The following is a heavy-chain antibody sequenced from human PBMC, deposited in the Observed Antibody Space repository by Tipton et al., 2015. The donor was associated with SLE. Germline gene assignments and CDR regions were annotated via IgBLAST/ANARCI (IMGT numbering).Heavy chain of an antibody. V-gene: IGHV4-39*07. CDR2: IFYTGST. CDR3: ARRHNSGPLDS. Sequence: TLSLTCTVSDGSIRSTNYYWGWIRQPPGKGLEWIGSIFYTGSTYYNPSLKSRVTFSIDTSKNQFSLKLNSVTAADTAVYYCARRHNSGPLDSWGQGTLVTVSS. J-gene: IGHJ4*02. CDR1: DGSIRSTNYY. D-gene: IGHD6-25*01.